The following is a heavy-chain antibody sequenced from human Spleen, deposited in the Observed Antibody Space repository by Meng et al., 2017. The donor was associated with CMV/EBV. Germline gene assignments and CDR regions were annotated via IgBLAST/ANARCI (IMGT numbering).Heavy chain of an antibody. CDR3: ARDGPGMAVPTWFDP. J-gene: IGHJ5*02. V-gene: IGHV1-18*01. CDR2: ISGYNGNT. CDR1: GYTFSGYG. Sequence: ASVKVSCKASGYTFSGYGISWVRQAPGQGLEWMGWISGYNGNTNHAQKFQGRVTMTTDMSTNTAYMELRRLRYDDTAVYYCARDGPGMAVPTWFDPWGQGTLVTVSS. D-gene: IGHD6-19*01.